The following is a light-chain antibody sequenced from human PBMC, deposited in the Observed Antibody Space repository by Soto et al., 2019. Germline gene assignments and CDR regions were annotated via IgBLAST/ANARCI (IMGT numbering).Light chain of an antibody. CDR3: QSFDISNVV. CDR2: EDS. Sequence: KFMLTQPHSVSESPGKTVTISCTRSSGSIASNYVQWYQQRPGSAPTPVIYEDSQRPSGVPDRFSGSIDSSSNSASLTISRLKTEDEADYYCQSFDISNVVFGGGTQLTVL. CDR1: SGSIASNY. J-gene: IGLJ2*01. V-gene: IGLV6-57*04.